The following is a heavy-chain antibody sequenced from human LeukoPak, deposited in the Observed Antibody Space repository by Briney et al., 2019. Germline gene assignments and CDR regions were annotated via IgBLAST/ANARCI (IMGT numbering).Heavy chain of an antibody. V-gene: IGHV3-9*01. Sequence: GGSLRLSCAASGFTFDDYTMHWVRQAPGKGLEWVSGLSWNSGSIVYADSVKGRFTISRDNAKNTLYLQMNSLRAEDTAVYYCARWSPFDYWGQGTLVTVSS. CDR3: ARWSPFDY. J-gene: IGHJ4*02. D-gene: IGHD2-8*01. CDR2: LSWNSGSI. CDR1: GFTFDDYT.